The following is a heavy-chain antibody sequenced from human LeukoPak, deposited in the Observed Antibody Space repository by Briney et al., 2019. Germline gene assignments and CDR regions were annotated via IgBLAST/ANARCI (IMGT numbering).Heavy chain of an antibody. CDR2: IYYSGST. D-gene: IGHD3-10*01. CDR3: ARTSPHYYGSGSLKRSWFDP. Sequence: SETLSLTCTVSGGSISSYYWSWIRQPPGKGLEWIGYIYYSGSTNYNPSLKSRVTISVDTSKNQFSLKLSAVTAADTAVYYCARTSPHYYGSGSLKRSWFDPWGQGTLVTVSS. V-gene: IGHV4-59*12. CDR1: GGSISSYY. J-gene: IGHJ5*02.